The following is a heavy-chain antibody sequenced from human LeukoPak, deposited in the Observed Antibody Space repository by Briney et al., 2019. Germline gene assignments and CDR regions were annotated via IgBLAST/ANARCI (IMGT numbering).Heavy chain of an antibody. Sequence: GGSLRLSCAASGFTLSSYGMHWVRQAPGKGLEWVAVISYDGGNKYYADFVKGRFTISRDNSKNTLYLQMNSLRAEDTAVYYCAKLLDAFDIWGQGTMVTVSS. D-gene: IGHD3-10*01. J-gene: IGHJ3*02. CDR3: AKLLDAFDI. CDR2: ISYDGGNK. V-gene: IGHV3-30*18. CDR1: GFTLSSYG.